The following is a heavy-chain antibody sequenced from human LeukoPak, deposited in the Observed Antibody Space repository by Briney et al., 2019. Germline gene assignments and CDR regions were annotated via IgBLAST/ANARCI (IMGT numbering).Heavy chain of an antibody. CDR1: GFTFSSYS. CDR2: ISSSSTTI. V-gene: IGHV3-48*04. D-gene: IGHD2-2*02. Sequence: PGGSLTLSCAASGFTFSSYSMNWVRQAPGKGLEWVAYISSSSTTIYYADSVKGRFTIPRDNAKNSLYLQMNSLRAEDTAVYYCARAPGQLPYEEWATYFDYWGQGTLVTVSS. J-gene: IGHJ4*02. CDR3: ARAPGQLPYEEWATYFDY.